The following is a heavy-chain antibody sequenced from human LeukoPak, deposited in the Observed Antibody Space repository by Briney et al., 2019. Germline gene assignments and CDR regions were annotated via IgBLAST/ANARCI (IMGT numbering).Heavy chain of an antibody. CDR1: GFTFSDYY. Sequence: WGSLRLSCAASGFTFSDYYMSWIRQAPGKGLEWVSYISSSGSTIYYAHSVKGRVTISRDNAKNSLYLEMNSLRAEDTAVYYCASRLSYERSGPGGFDHWGEGTLVPVSS. V-gene: IGHV3-11*01. CDR2: ISSSGSTI. J-gene: IGHJ4*02. D-gene: IGHD3-22*01. CDR3: ASRLSYERSGPGGFDH.